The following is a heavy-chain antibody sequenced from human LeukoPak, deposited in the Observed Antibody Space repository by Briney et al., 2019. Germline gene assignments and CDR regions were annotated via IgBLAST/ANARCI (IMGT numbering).Heavy chain of an antibody. CDR1: RHSFTNYW. CDR3: ARRRDLYSGSYYPFDY. Sequence: GESLKISCKGSRHSFTNYWIGWVRQMPGKGLKWMGIIYPGDSDARYSPSFQGHVTISADKSISTAYLQWSSLKASETAMYYCARRRDLYSGSYYPFDYWGQGTLVTVSS. CDR2: IYPGDSDA. D-gene: IGHD1-26*01. J-gene: IGHJ4*02. V-gene: IGHV5-51*01.